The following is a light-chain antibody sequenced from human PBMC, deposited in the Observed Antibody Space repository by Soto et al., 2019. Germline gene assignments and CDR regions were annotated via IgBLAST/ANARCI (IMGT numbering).Light chain of an antibody. CDR2: DVS. CDR1: SSDVGGYNF. CDR3: SSYTSDSTL. J-gene: IGLJ2*01. Sequence: QSVLTQPASVSGSPGQSITISCTGTSSDVGGYNFVSWYQQHPAKAPKLIIYDVSNRPSGVPIRFSAPKSGSTASLTISGLQAEDEADYYCSSYTSDSTLFGGGTKVTVL. V-gene: IGLV2-14*03.